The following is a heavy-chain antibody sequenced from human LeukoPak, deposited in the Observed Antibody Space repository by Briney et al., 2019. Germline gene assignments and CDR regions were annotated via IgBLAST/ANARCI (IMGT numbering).Heavy chain of an antibody. Sequence: GGSLRLSCAASGFTFSSYSMNWVRQAPGEGLEWVSSISSSSSSSSYTYYADSVKGRFTISRDNAKNSLFLQMDSLRAEDTAVYYCAKPRTNDYGGNFDCWGQGTLVTVSS. J-gene: IGHJ4*02. CDR2: ISSSSSSSSYT. CDR3: AKPRTNDYGGNFDC. D-gene: IGHD4-23*01. V-gene: IGHV3-21*06. CDR1: GFTFSSYS.